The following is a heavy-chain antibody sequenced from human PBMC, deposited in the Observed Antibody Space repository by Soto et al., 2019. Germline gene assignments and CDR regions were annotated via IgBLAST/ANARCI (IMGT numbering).Heavy chain of an antibody. J-gene: IGHJ4*02. CDR1: GYIFTSQG. Sequence: QIKLVQSGAEVKKPGASVKVSCKASGYIFTSQGISWVRQAPGQGLEWMGWISTYNGNPNYAQKLQGRVTMTTNTSTTTALLELRSLTYDDAAVYYCARGRTRALDYWGQGTPVIVSS. CDR3: ARGRTRALDY. V-gene: IGHV1-18*01. CDR2: ISTYNGNP. D-gene: IGHD1-7*01.